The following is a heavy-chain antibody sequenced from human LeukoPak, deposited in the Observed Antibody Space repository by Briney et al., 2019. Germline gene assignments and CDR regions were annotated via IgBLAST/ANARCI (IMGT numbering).Heavy chain of an antibody. CDR2: ISYDGSNK. J-gene: IGHJ3*02. Sequence: GGSLRLSCAASGFTFSSYGMHWVRQAPGKGLEWVAVISYDGSNKYYADSVKGRFTISRDNSKNTLYLQMNSLRAEGTAVYYCARERRAFDIWGQGTMVTVSS. V-gene: IGHV3-30*19. D-gene: IGHD6-25*01. CDR3: ARERRAFDI. CDR1: GFTFSSYG.